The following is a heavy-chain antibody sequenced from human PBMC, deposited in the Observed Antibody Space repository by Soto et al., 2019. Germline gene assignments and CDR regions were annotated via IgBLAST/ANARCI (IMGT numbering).Heavy chain of an antibody. CDR3: ARVHTVTTYFDV. J-gene: IGHJ2*01. Sequence: QVQLVQSGAEVKKPGASVKVSCKASGYTFTSYDINWLRQATGQGLEWMGWMNPNSGNTGSAQRFQGRLTMTRNTSINTAYMELTSLTSEDAAVYFCARVHTVTTYFDVWGRGTLVTVSS. CDR2: MNPNSGNT. V-gene: IGHV1-8*01. D-gene: IGHD4-17*01. CDR1: GYTFTSYD.